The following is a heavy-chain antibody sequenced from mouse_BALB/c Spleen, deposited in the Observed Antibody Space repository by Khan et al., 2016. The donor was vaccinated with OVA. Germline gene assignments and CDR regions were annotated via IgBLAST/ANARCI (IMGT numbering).Heavy chain of an antibody. D-gene: IGHD3-1*01. V-gene: IGHV1-63*02. J-gene: IGHJ2*02. CDR1: GYTFTNYW. CDR2: IFPGGGYN. CDR3: ARMVAARATWDYFDY. Sequence: QVQLKESGAELVRPGTSVKMSCKAAGYTFTNYWIGWVKQRPGHGLEWIGDIFPGGGYNNYNEKFKGKATLTADTSSSTAYMQLSSLTSEDSAIYYCARMVAARATWDYFDYWGQGTSRTVSS.